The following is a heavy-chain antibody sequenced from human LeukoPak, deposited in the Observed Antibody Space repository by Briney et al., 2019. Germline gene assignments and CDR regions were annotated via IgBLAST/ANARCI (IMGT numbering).Heavy chain of an antibody. V-gene: IGHV4-61*02. J-gene: IGHJ3*02. D-gene: IGHD2-2*02. CDR1: GGSISSGSYY. CDR3: ARDLSLDCSSTSCYIGKVAFDI. CDR2: IYTSGST. Sequence: SETLSLTCTVSGGSISSGSYYWSWIRQPAGKGLEWIGRIYTSGSTNYNPSLKSRVTMSVDTSKNQFSLKLSSMTAADTAVYYCARDLSLDCSSTSCYIGKVAFDIWGQGTMVTVSS.